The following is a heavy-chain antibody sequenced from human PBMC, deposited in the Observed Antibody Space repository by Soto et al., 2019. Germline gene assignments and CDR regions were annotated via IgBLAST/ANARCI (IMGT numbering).Heavy chain of an antibody. D-gene: IGHD1-26*01. Sequence: EPLSLTCTVSVGYISSYYWSWIRQPPGKGLEWIGYIYSIGTTNYNPPLKNRVSISVDTPKNQVSLKLSSVTVGDTAVYYCATYTGSSYGRLDYWGQGALVTVSS. J-gene: IGHJ4*02. CDR1: VGYISSYY. CDR2: IYSIGTT. V-gene: IGHV4-59*01. CDR3: ATYTGSSYGRLDY.